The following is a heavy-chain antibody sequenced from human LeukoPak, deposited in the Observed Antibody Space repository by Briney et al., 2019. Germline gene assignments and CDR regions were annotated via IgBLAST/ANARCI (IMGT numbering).Heavy chain of an antibody. CDR1: GFTFSSYE. D-gene: IGHD2-8*01. Sequence: GGSLRLSCAASGFTFSSYEMNWVRQAPGKGLEWVAFIRYDGSNKYYADSVKGRFTISRDNSKNTLYLQMNSLRSEDTAVYYCARGHLIDIVLMVYEEDWFDPWGQGTLVTVSS. CDR2: IRYDGSNK. V-gene: IGHV3-30*02. CDR3: ARGHLIDIVLMVYEEDWFDP. J-gene: IGHJ5*02.